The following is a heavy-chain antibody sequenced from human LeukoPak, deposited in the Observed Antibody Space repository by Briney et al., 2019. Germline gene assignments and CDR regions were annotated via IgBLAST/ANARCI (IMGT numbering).Heavy chain of an antibody. CDR1: GFTFSSYS. V-gene: IGHV3-21*01. J-gene: IGHJ2*01. D-gene: IGHD3-9*01. CDR2: ISSSSSYI. CDR3: AGSYYETLTDFYRWFFDL. Sequence: GGSLRLSCAASGFTFSSYSMNWVRQAPGKGLEWVSSISSSSSYIYYADSVKGRFTISRDNAKNSLYLQMNSLRAEDTAIYYCAGSYYETLTDFYRWFFDLWGRGTLVTVSS.